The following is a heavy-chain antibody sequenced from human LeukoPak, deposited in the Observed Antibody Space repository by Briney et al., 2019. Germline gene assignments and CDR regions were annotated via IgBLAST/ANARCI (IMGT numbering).Heavy chain of an antibody. V-gene: IGHV3-74*01. D-gene: IGHD5-18*01. CDR2: INSDGSST. J-gene: IGHJ5*02. CDR1: GFTFSSYW. Sequence: GWSLRLSCAASGFTFSSYWMRWVRQAPGKGLVWVSRINSDGSSTSYADSVKGRFTISRDHAKNPLYLQMNSLRAEDTAVYYCARDFYTYGSSWFDPWGQGTLVTVSS. CDR3: ARDFYTYGSSWFDP.